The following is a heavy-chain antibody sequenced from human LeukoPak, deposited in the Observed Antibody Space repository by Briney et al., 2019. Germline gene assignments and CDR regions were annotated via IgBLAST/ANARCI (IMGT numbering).Heavy chain of an antibody. V-gene: IGHV1-2*06. D-gene: IGHD2-2*01. CDR3: ARDYCSSTSCLFDY. CDR2: INPNSGDT. Sequence: ASVTVSCKASGYTFTGYHMHWVRRAPGQGLEWMGRINPNSGDTNYAQKFQGRVTMTRDTSISTAYMELSRLRSDDTAVYYCARDYCSSTSCLFDYWGQGALVTVSS. J-gene: IGHJ4*02. CDR1: GYTFTGYH.